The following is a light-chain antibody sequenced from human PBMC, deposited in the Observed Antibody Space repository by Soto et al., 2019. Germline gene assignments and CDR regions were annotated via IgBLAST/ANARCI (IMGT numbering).Light chain of an antibody. CDR3: QQSYITPLT. Sequence: DIQMTQSPSSLSASVGDRVTITCRASQSISSYLNWYQQKPGKAPKLLIYAASSLQSGVPSRFSGSRSGTDFTLTISSLQPEDFATYYCQQSYITPLTFGQGTKVDIK. V-gene: IGKV1-39*01. J-gene: IGKJ1*01. CDR2: AAS. CDR1: QSISSY.